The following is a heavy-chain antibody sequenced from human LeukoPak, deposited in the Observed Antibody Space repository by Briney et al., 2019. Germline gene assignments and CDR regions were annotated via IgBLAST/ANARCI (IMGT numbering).Heavy chain of an antibody. CDR2: IYPFDSAT. J-gene: IGHJ4*02. Sequence: GESLKISCKGSGYSCTNYWIGWVRQMPGKGLELMGIIYPFDSATRYSPSFQGQVTISADKSITTAYVQWSSLKAADTAIYYCARLLYGLWSTIYYFDYWGQGPLVTVSS. V-gene: IGHV5-51*06. CDR1: GYSCTNYW. CDR3: ARLLYGLWSTIYYFDY. D-gene: IGHD5-18*01.